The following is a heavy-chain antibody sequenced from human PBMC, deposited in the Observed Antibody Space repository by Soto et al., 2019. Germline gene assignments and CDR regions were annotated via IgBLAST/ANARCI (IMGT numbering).Heavy chain of an antibody. CDR3: ATARGGDYYYDMDV. CDR1: GFTFSSYA. CDR2: ISGGGRNT. J-gene: IGHJ6*02. V-gene: IGHV3-23*01. Sequence: PGGSLRLSCAASGFTFSSYAMSWVRQAPGKGLEWVSTISGGGRNTYYADSVKGRFTISRDNSKNSLYLQMNSLRAEDTAVYYCATARGGDYYYDMDVWGQGTTVTVSS. D-gene: IGHD2-15*01.